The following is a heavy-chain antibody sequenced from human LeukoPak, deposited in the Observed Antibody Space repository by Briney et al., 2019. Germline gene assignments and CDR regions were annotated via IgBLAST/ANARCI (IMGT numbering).Heavy chain of an antibody. Sequence: SVKVSCKASGGTSDSHAISWVRQAPGQGLEWMGRIIPNLGTTNHAQNFQDRVTLTADKSTNTAYMELTSLTSDDTAVYYCATTNDGGGYQWGDFFDFWGQGTLVTVSS. J-gene: IGHJ4*02. CDR1: GGTSDSHA. CDR2: IIPNLGTT. D-gene: IGHD3-22*01. V-gene: IGHV1-69*04. CDR3: ATTNDGGGYQWGDFFDF.